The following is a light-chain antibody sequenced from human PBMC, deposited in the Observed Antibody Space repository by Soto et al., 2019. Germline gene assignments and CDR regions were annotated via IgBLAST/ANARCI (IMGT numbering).Light chain of an antibody. CDR3: QSFDTNLNAVV. CDR1: GSNIGAGYD. V-gene: IGLV1-40*01. J-gene: IGLJ2*01. Sequence: QSALTQPPSVSGAPGQSVTISCTGSGSNIGAGYDVHWYQQLPGVAPKLLIFDTTNRPSGVPGRFSGSKSGASASLAITGLLPEDEADFFCQSFDTNLNAVVFGGGTKLTVL. CDR2: DTT.